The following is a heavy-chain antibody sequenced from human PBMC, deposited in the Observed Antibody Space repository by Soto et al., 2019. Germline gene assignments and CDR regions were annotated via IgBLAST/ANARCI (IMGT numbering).Heavy chain of an antibody. V-gene: IGHV1-69*13. D-gene: IGHD3-3*01. CDR2: IIPIFGTA. CDR3: ARESSRLFFEAPNWFDP. Sequence: ASVKVSCKASGGTFSSYAISWVRQAPGQGLEWMGGIIPIFGTANYAQKFQGRVTITADESTSTAYMELSSLRSEDTAVYYCARESSRLFFEAPNWFDPWGQGTLVTVSS. CDR1: GGTFSSYA. J-gene: IGHJ5*02.